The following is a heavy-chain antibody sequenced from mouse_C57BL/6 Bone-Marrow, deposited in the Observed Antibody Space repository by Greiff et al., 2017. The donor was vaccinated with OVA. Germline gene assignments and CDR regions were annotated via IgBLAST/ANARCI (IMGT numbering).Heavy chain of an antibody. Sequence: EVQLVESGGGLVQPGGSLSLSCAASGFTFTDYYMSWVRQPPGKALEWLGFIRNKANGYTTEYSASVKGRFTISRDNSQSILYLQMNALRAEDSATDYCARWGYYGSPYYFDYWGQGTTLTVSS. CDR1: GFTFTDYY. CDR3: ARWGYYGSPYYFDY. D-gene: IGHD1-1*01. CDR2: IRNKANGYTT. V-gene: IGHV7-3*01. J-gene: IGHJ2*01.